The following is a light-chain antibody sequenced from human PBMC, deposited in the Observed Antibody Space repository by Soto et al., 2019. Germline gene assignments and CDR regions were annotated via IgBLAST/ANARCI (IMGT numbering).Light chain of an antibody. CDR1: QSISLF. CDR3: HQTDSIPET. V-gene: IGKV1-39*01. CDR2: AAS. Sequence: DIQMTQSPSSLSASVGDTVTITCRASQSISLFLNWYQQKPGKAPKLLIYAASNLHSWVPSRFSGSGSGTDFTLTISSLQPEDFATYYCHQTDSIPETFGQGTKVEIK. J-gene: IGKJ1*01.